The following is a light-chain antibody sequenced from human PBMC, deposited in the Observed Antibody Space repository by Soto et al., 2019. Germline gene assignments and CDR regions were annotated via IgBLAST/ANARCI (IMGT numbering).Light chain of an antibody. CDR3: QQYNSFSWK. Sequence: EIQMTQSPSTLSASVGDIVAITCRASQSITSWLASYQQKPGKAPKLLIFDASSLESGVPSRFSGSGSGTEFTLTISSLQPDDFATDYCQQYNSFSWKFGQGTKVDIK. J-gene: IGKJ1*01. CDR1: QSITSW. V-gene: IGKV1-5*01. CDR2: DAS.